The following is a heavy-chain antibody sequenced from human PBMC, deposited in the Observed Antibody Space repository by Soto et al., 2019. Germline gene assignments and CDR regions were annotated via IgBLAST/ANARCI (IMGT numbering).Heavy chain of an antibody. CDR3: ARVLSLGANWYFDS. V-gene: IGHV4-38-2*02. J-gene: IGHJ4*02. CDR1: ASSITSSFY. CDR2: SHHGGGS. D-gene: IGHD3-16*01. Sequence: QVQLQESGPGLVKPSDTLSLTCSVSASSITSSFYWGWIRQSPGKGLEWIGSSHHGGGSYYNPSLKSRVTISVDAPKNQMSLKLNSVTVADTAVYYCARVLSLGANWYFDSWGQGILVTVSS.